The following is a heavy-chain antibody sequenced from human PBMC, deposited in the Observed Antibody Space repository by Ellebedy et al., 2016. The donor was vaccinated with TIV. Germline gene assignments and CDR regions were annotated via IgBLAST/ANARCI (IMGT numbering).Heavy chain of an antibody. D-gene: IGHD3-9*01. CDR2: IYYSGRT. V-gene: IGHV4-59*01. Sequence: MPSETLSLTCTVSGGSISSYYWSRIRQPPGGGLEWIGYIYYSGRTNYNPSLKSRVTISVDTSKILFSLRLSSVTAADTAVYYCARGGYDISTGFTHWFFDLWGRGTLVIVSS. CDR3: ARGGYDISTGFTHWFFDL. J-gene: IGHJ2*01. CDR1: GGSISSYY.